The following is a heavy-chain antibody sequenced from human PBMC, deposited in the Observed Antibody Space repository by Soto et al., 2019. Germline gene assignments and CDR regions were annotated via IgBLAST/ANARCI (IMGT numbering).Heavy chain of an antibody. CDR2: ITGSSGIT. D-gene: IGHD2-8*01. CDR1: GFTFSAYS. Sequence: EVQLVESGGGLVQPGGSLRLSCEASGFTFSAYSMNWVRQAPGKGLEWVSYITGSSGITYYADSVKGRFTISRDNAKNSLYLQMNSLRDADTAVYYCARDNGMAGSFDPWGQGNLVIVSS. J-gene: IGHJ5*02. V-gene: IGHV3-48*02. CDR3: ARDNGMAGSFDP.